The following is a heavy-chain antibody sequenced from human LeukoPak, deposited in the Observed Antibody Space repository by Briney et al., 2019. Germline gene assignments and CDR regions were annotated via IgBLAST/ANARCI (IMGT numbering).Heavy chain of an antibody. CDR3: ARGDQSSGSYYTIDY. Sequence: GGSLRLSCAASGFTFSSYAMHWVRQAPGKGLEYVSAISSNGGSTYYANSVKGRFTISRDNSKNTLYLQMGSLRAEDMAVYYCARGDQSSGSYYTIDYWGQGTLVTVSS. J-gene: IGHJ4*02. D-gene: IGHD3-10*01. V-gene: IGHV3-64*01. CDR1: GFTFSSYA. CDR2: ISSNGGST.